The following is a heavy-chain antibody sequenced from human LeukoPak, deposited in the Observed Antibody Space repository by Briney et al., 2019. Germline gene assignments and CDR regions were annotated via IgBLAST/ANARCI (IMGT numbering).Heavy chain of an antibody. CDR2: IYYSGST. V-gene: IGHV4-61*08. CDR1: GGSITSGDYD. D-gene: IGHD5-24*01. J-gene: IGHJ3*01. Sequence: SENLSLTCTVSGGSITSGDYDWSWIRQPPGKGLEWIGYIYYSGSTNYNPSLKSRVTISVDTSKNQFSLKLSSVTAADTAVYYCARVRWLQYDYDAFDFWGQGTVVSVSS. CDR3: ARVRWLQYDYDAFDF.